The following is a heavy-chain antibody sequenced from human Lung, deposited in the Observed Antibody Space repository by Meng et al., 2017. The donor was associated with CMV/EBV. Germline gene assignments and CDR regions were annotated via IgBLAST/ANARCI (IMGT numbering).Heavy chain of an antibody. CDR3: ARQYSSAYYSDY. Sequence: SQTXSLTXXIYGGSLSGYYWSWIRQTPGKGLEWIGEIRHSGDTTNYNPSPKSRVTISIDTSKKQFSLKLSAVTAADTAVYYCARQYSSAYYSDYWGQGTLVTVSS. J-gene: IGHJ4*02. D-gene: IGHD6-6*01. V-gene: IGHV4-34*01. CDR1: GGSLSGYY. CDR2: IRHSGDTT.